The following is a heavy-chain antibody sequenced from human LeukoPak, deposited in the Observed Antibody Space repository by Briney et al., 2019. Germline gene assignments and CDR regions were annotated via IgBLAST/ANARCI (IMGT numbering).Heavy chain of an antibody. J-gene: IGHJ4*02. V-gene: IGHV1-69*01. D-gene: IGHD6-19*01. Sequence: GGSLRLSCAASGFTFSSYAISWVRQAPGQGLEWMGGIIPIFGTANYAQKFQGRVTITADESTSTAYMELSSLRSEDTAVYYCARERGPPGYSSGWSPFDYWGQGTLVTVSS. CDR3: ARERGPPGYSSGWSPFDY. CDR2: IIPIFGTA. CDR1: GFTFSSYA.